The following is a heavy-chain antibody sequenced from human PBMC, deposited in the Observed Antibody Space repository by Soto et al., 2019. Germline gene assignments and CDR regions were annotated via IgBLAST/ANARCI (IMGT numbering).Heavy chain of an antibody. V-gene: IGHV5-51*01. CDR2: IYPHDSDT. CDR1: GYSFTNYW. CDR3: ARRIYGANDY. J-gene: IGHJ4*02. D-gene: IGHD4-17*01. Sequence: PGESLKISCKASGYSFTNYWIDWVRQLPGQGLQWMGVIYPHDSDTKYSPSFQGHVTLSVDKSSSTAYLQWSGLKASDTAIYYCARRIYGANDYWGQGTLVTVSS.